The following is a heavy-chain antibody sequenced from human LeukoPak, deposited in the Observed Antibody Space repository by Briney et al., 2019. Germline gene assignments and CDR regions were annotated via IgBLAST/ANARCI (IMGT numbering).Heavy chain of an antibody. J-gene: IGHJ4*02. Sequence: GGSLRLSCAASGFTFTNYWMSWVRQAPGKGLEWVANIKQDGSEKYYADSVKGRFTISRDNAKNSLYLQMNSLRAEDTAVYYCARGIAVAGKRGSDYFDYWGQGTLVTVSS. CDR3: ARGIAVAGKRGSDYFDY. CDR1: GFTFTNYW. D-gene: IGHD6-19*01. CDR2: IKQDGSEK. V-gene: IGHV3-7*01.